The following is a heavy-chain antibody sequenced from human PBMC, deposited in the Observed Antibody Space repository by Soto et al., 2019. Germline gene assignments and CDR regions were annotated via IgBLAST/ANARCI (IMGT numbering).Heavy chain of an antibody. Sequence: GGSLRLSCAASGFTFSSYGMHWVRQAPGKGLEWVAVISYDGSNKYYADSVKGRFTISRDNSKNTLYLQMNSLRAEDTAVYYCAKMTAGAIYSNYDFDYWGQGTLVTVSS. D-gene: IGHD4-4*01. CDR2: ISYDGSNK. CDR1: GFTFSSYG. J-gene: IGHJ4*02. V-gene: IGHV3-30*18. CDR3: AKMTAGAIYSNYDFDY.